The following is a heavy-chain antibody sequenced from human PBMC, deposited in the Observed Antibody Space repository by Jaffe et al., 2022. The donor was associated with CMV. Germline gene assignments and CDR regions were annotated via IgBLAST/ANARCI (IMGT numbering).Heavy chain of an antibody. CDR1: GFTFTSSA. J-gene: IGHJ6*02. V-gene: IGHV1-58*01. CDR3: AADVYCSSTSCYLYYYYGMDV. CDR2: IVVGSGNT. D-gene: IGHD2-2*01. Sequence: QMQLVQSGPEVKKPGTSVKVSCKASGFTFTSSAVQWVRQARGQRLEWIGWIVVGSGNTNYAQKFQERVTITRDMSTSTAYMELSSLRSEDTAVYYCAADVYCSSTSCYLYYYYGMDVWGQGTTVTVSS.